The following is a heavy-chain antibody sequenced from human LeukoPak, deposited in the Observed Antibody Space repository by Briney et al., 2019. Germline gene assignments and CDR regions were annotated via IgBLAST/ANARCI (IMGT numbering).Heavy chain of an antibody. CDR3: ARGARTPSGYGSRTAGRANWFDP. V-gene: IGHV4-4*07. CDR2: IYTSGST. J-gene: IGHJ5*02. Sequence: PSETLSLTCTVSGDSFSSHYWSWIRQPAGKGLEWIGRIYTSGSTNYNPSLKSRFTMSVDTSKNQFSLKVSSVTAADTAVYYCARGARTPSGYGSRTAGRANWFDPWGQGTLVTVSS. D-gene: IGHD5-12*01. CDR1: GDSFSSHY.